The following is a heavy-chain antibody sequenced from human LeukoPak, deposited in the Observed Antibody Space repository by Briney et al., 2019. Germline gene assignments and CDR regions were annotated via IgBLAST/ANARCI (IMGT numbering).Heavy chain of an antibody. CDR2: PYYRFKWHD. Sequence: SQTLSLPRAISGHSVSSNSAAWNSLRQSPSRGLEWLGRPYYRFKWHDDYAVSVKSRITINPETSKNQFSLQLHSVTPEDPAVYYCARDYYYGMDVWGEGTTVTVSS. CDR3: ARDYYYGMDV. J-gene: IGHJ6*04. CDR1: GHSVSSNSAA. V-gene: IGHV6-1*01.